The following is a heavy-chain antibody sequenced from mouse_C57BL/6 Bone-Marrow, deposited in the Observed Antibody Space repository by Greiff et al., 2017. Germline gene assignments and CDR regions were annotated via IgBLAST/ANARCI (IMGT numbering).Heavy chain of an antibody. CDR2: IYPGSGST. V-gene: IGHV1-55*01. J-gene: IGHJ4*01. CDR3: AREDYYGSSYEGIYYYAMDY. CDR1: GYTFTSYW. D-gene: IGHD1-1*01. Sequence: QVQLQQPGAELVKPGASVKMSCKASGYTFTSYWITWVKQRPGQGLEWIGDIYPGSGSTNYNEKFKSKAKLTVDTSSSTAYMQLSSLTSEDSAVYYCAREDYYGSSYEGIYYYAMDYWGQGTSVTVSS.